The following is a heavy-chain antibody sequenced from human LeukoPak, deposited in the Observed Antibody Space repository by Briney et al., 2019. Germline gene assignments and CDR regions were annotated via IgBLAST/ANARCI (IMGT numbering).Heavy chain of an antibody. CDR2: IDWDGDK. Sequence: QTLTLTCTFSGFSLSTSGMCVSWIRQPPGKALEWLARIDWDGDKYYTTSLKTRLTISKDTSKNQVVLTMTNMDPVDTATYYCAHPSGSGNSYDAFDIWGQGTMVTVSS. V-gene: IGHV2-70*11. D-gene: IGHD3-10*01. CDR3: AHPSGSGNSYDAFDI. J-gene: IGHJ3*02. CDR1: GFSLSTSGMC.